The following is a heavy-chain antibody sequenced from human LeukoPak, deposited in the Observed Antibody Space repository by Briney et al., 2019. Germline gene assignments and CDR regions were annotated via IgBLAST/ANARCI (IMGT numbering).Heavy chain of an antibody. D-gene: IGHD2-15*01. Sequence: GGSLRLSCAASGFTFSTYAMSWVRQAPGKGLEWVSAISDSGDNTYYIDSVKGRFTISRDNSKNTLYLQMNSLRAEDTAVYYCAKERDSKGYFDYWGQGTLVTVSS. CDR2: ISDSGDNT. CDR1: GFTFSTYA. CDR3: AKERDSKGYFDY. J-gene: IGHJ4*02. V-gene: IGHV3-23*01.